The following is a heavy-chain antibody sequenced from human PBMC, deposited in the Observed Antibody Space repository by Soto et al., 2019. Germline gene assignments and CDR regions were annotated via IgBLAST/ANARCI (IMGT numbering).Heavy chain of an antibody. CDR3: ARDAPGAAPY. Sequence: QVQLQESGPGLVKPSQTLSLTCTVSGDSMSSGDYYWNWNRQHPEKGLEWIGYINYRGTTFYNPSLKSRIAISADTSKNQFSLRLTSVTAADTAMYFCARDAPGAAPYWGQGTLVTVSS. CDR1: GDSMSSGDYY. D-gene: IGHD6-13*01. J-gene: IGHJ4*02. V-gene: IGHV4-31*03. CDR2: INYRGTT.